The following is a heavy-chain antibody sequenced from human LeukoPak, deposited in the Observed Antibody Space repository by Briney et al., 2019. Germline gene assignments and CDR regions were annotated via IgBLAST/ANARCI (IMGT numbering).Heavy chain of an antibody. V-gene: IGHV3-11*06. D-gene: IGHD1-1*01. J-gene: IGHJ4*02. CDR1: GGSISSSS. CDR3: AREMSGGATTDY. Sequence: KPSEPLSLTCTVSGGSISSSSYYWGWIRQAPGKGLEWVSSISSSSAYIKYANFVKGRFTISRDNAKNSLYLQMNSLRAEDTAVYYCAREMSGGATTDYWGQGTLVTVSS. CDR2: ISSSSAYI.